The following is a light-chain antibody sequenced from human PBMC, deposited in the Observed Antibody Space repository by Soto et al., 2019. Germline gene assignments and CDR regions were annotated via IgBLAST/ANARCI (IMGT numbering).Light chain of an antibody. CDR1: QSVSSNTY. CDR3: QQYGSSPIT. V-gene: IGKV3-20*01. CDR2: DPS. J-gene: IGKJ5*01. Sequence: NFLPQSPGTLSFSPGERATLTCRAIQSVSSNTYLAWYQQKPGQAPRLLIYDPSSRATGIPDRFSGSGSGTDFTLTIGRLEPEDFAVYYCQQYGSSPITFGQGTRLEIK.